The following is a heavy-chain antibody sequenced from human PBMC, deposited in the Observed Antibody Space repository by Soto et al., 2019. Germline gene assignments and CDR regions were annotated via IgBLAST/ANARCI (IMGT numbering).Heavy chain of an antibody. CDR3: AADRPLASYGSGSYDYFDY. CDR2: MVVGSGNT. J-gene: IGHJ4*02. Sequence: SVKVSCKASGFTFTSSAVQWVLQARGQRLEWIGWMVVGSGNTNYAQKFQERVTITRDMSTSTAYMELSSLRSEDTAVYYCAADRPLASYGSGSYDYFDYWGQATLVTVSS. V-gene: IGHV1-58*01. CDR1: GFTFTSSA. D-gene: IGHD3-10*01.